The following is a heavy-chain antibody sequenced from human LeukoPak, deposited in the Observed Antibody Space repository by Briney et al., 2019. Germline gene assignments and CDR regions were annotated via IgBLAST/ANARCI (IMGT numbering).Heavy chain of an antibody. CDR2: IYTSGST. V-gene: IGHV4-4*09. D-gene: IGHD5-12*01. CDR3: TRRSPGEDNSGFYWFDP. CDR1: GASVSNYY. J-gene: IGHJ5*02. Sequence: PSETLSLTCTVSGASVSNYYWTWIRQPPGKGLEWIGYIYTSGSTNYNPSLKSRVTISVDTSNNHFSLKLSSVTAADTAVYYCTRRSPGEDNSGFYWFDPWGQGTLVTVSS.